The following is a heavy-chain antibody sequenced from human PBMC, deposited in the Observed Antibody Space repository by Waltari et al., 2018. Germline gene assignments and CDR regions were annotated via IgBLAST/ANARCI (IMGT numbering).Heavy chain of an antibody. J-gene: IGHJ4*02. CDR1: GGSISSSSYY. D-gene: IGHD6-6*01. CDR2: IYYSGST. CDR3: AREGGGEQLVLV. Sequence: QLQLQESGPGLVKPSETLSLTCPVSGGSISSSSYYWGWIRQPPGKGLEWIGSIYYSGSTYYNPSLKSRVTISVDTSKNQFSLKLSSVTAADTAVYYCAREGGGEQLVLVWGQGTLVTVSS. V-gene: IGHV4-39*07.